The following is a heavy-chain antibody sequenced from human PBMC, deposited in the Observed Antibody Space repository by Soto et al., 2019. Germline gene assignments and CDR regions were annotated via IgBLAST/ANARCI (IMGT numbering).Heavy chain of an antibody. V-gene: IGHV1-69*01. J-gene: IGHJ5*02. Sequence: QVQLVQSGAEVKKPGSSVKVSCKASGGTFSSYAISWVRQAPGQGLEWMGGIIPIFGTANYAQKFQGRVTITADESTSTAYMQLSSLRSEDTDVYYCARDVEDTAMVMWFDPWGQETLVTVSS. D-gene: IGHD5-18*01. CDR2: IIPIFGTA. CDR1: GGTFSSYA. CDR3: ARDVEDTAMVMWFDP.